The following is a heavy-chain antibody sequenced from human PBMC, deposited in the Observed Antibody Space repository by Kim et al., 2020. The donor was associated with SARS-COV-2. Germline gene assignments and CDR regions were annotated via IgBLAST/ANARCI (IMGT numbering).Heavy chain of an antibody. D-gene: IGHD3-3*01. CDR1: GFTFSDYY. J-gene: IGHJ4*02. CDR3: ARVGTIFGVVIIREFDY. Sequence: GGSLRLSCAASGFTFSDYYMSWIRQAPGKGLEWVSYISSSSSYTNYADSVKGRFTISRDNAKNSLYLQMNSLRAEDTAVYYCARVGTIFGVVIIREFDYWGQGTLVTVSS. V-gene: IGHV3-11*06. CDR2: ISSSSSYT.